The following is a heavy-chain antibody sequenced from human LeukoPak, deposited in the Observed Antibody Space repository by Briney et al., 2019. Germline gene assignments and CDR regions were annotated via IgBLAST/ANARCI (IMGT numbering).Heavy chain of an antibody. D-gene: IGHD2-2*01. CDR2: IYYSGST. CDR3: ARGRQYCSSTSCYRHLYYFDY. V-gene: IGHV4-59*12. Sequence: SETLSLTCTVSGGSISSYYWSWIRQPPGKGLEWIGYIYYSGSTNYNPSLKSRVTISVDTSKNQFSLKLSSVTAADTAVYYCARGRQYCSSTSCYRHLYYFDYWGQGTLVTVSS. J-gene: IGHJ4*02. CDR1: GGSISSYY.